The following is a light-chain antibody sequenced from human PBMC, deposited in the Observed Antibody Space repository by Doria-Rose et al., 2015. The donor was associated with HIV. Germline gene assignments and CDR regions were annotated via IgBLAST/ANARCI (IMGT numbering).Light chain of an antibody. CDR2: DAS. CDR3: QQRSNSPPIFT. Sequence: EIVLTQSPATLSLSPGERATLSCRASQSVSSNLAWYQQKPGQAPRLLIYDASNRATGLPARFSGSGSGTDFTLTISSLEPEDLAVYFCQQRSNSPPIFTFGPGTKVDI. J-gene: IGKJ3*01. V-gene: IGKV3-11*01. CDR1: QSVSSN.